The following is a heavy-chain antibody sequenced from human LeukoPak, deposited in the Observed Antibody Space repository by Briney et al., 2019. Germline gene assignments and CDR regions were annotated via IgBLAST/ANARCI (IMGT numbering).Heavy chain of an antibody. CDR2: IYSSGST. Sequence: SWTLSLTCTVSDDSISSYYWSWIRQPPGKGLEWIGYIYSSGSTNYNPSLKSRVTMSVDTSMNQFSLKLSSVTAADTAVYYCARVSSSSDFDYWGQGTLVTVAS. CDR3: ARVSSSSDFDY. D-gene: IGHD6-6*01. CDR1: DDSISSYY. J-gene: IGHJ4*02. V-gene: IGHV4-59*01.